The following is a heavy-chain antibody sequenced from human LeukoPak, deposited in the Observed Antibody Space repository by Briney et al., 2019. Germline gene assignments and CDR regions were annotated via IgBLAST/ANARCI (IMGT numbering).Heavy chain of an antibody. CDR1: GGSISSGGYY. D-gene: IGHD3-16*02. CDR2: IYYSGST. Sequence: PSETLSLTCTVSGGSISSGGYYWSWIRQHPGKGLEWIGYIYYSGSTYYNPSLKSRVTISVDTSKNQFSLKLSSVTAADTAVYYCARESSGGVIDSYYFDYWGQGTLVTVSS. V-gene: IGHV4-31*03. J-gene: IGHJ4*02. CDR3: ARESSGGVIDSYYFDY.